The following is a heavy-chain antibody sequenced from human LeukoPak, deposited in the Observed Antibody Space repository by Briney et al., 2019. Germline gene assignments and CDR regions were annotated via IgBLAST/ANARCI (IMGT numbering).Heavy chain of an antibody. J-gene: IGHJ4*02. CDR3: ARDERLLSFLK. CDR1: GFTFSSYS. D-gene: IGHD3-3*01. Sequence: GGSLRLSCAASGFTFSSYSMNWVRQAPGKGLEWDSGITGSGGSTYYADSVKGRFTISRDNSKNTLYPQMNSLRAEDTAIYYCARDERLLSFLKWGQGTLVTVSS. CDR2: ITGSGGST. V-gene: IGHV3-23*01.